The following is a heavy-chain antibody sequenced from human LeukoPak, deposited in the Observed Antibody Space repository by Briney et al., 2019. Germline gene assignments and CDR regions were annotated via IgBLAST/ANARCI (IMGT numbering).Heavy chain of an antibody. CDR3: AKGTRATFRYDALHI. Sequence: GGSLRLSCAAHGFSFSDYAMSWVRQAPGKGLEWVSSLSGSGTRILFADSVKGRFTFSRDNSKNTLYLQINSLRAEDTAVYYCAKGTRATFRYDALHIWGQGTMVTVSS. CDR2: LSGSGTRI. D-gene: IGHD5-24*01. V-gene: IGHV3-23*01. J-gene: IGHJ3*02. CDR1: GFSFSDYA.